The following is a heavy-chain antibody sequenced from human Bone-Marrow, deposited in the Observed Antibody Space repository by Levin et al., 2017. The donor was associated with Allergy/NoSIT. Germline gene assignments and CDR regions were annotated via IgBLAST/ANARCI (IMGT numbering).Heavy chain of an antibody. Sequence: SQTLSLTCTVSGGSISSSANYWGWIRQSPGKGLEWIGSVYHSGSAYYNPSLKSRVSMSVDTSKNQFSLKLSSVTAADTAVYYCARRPDDYDSSGYYFCFLDWGQGTLVTVSS. CDR3: ARRPDDYDSSGYYFCFLD. J-gene: IGHJ4*02. V-gene: IGHV4-39*01. D-gene: IGHD3-22*01. CDR2: VYHSGSA. CDR1: GGSISSSANY.